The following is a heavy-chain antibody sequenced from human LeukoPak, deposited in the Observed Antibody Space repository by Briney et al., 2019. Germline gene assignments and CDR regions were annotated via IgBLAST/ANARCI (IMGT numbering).Heavy chain of an antibody. Sequence: SSQTLSLTCTVSGGSISSGDYYWTWIRQPPVKGLEWIGYIYYSGSAYYNPSLKSRLNISVDTSKNQFSLKLSSVTAADTAVYYCARERGYERYDYWGQGTLVTVSS. CDR2: IYYSGSA. D-gene: IGHD5-12*01. J-gene: IGHJ4*02. CDR3: ARERGYERYDY. CDR1: GGSISSGDYY. V-gene: IGHV4-30-4*08.